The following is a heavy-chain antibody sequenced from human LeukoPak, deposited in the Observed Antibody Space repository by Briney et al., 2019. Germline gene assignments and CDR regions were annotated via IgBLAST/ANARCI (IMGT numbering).Heavy chain of an antibody. Sequence: SETLSLTCTVSGGSISSYYWSWVRQPPGKGLEWIGYIYYSGSTNYNPSLKSQVTISIDTSKNQFSLRLSSVTAADTAVYYCASGFWSAPPDYWGQGTLVTVSS. CDR1: GGSISSYY. J-gene: IGHJ4*02. CDR2: IYYSGST. CDR3: ASGFWSAPPDY. D-gene: IGHD3-3*01. V-gene: IGHV4-59*01.